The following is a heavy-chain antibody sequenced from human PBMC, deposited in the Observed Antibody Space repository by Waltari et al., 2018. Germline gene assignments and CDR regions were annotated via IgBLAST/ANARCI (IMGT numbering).Heavy chain of an antibody. D-gene: IGHD1-7*01. J-gene: IGHJ6*03. CDR3: AKAHWDYGNYYYYYMDG. Sequence: VQLVESGGGLVQPGGSLRLSCAASGFTFNSYAMNWVRQAPGEGPEWVSTISGNGVSRYYADSVEGRFTISRDNSRNTVYLQMSSLRAEDTAIYYCAKAHWDYGNYYYYYMDGWGNGTTVIVSS. CDR1: GFTFNSYA. CDR2: ISGNGVSR. V-gene: IGHV3-23*04.